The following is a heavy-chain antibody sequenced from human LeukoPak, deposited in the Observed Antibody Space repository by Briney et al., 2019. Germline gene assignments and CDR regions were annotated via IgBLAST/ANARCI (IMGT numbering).Heavy chain of an antibody. V-gene: IGHV4-61*01. Sequence: SETLSLTCTVSGGSVSSGSYYWSWTRQPPGKGLEWIGYIYYSGSTNYNPSLKSRVTISVDTSKNQFSLKLSSVTAADTAVYYCAREAIGYCSSTSCSNDAFDIWGQGTMVTVSS. CDR3: AREAIGYCSSTSCSNDAFDI. CDR2: IYYSGST. D-gene: IGHD2-2*01. CDR1: GGSVSSGSYY. J-gene: IGHJ3*02.